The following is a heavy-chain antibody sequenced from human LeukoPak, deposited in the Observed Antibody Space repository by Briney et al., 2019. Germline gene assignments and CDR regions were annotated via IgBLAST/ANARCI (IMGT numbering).Heavy chain of an antibody. Sequence: SETLSLTCAVYGGSFSGYYWSWIRQPPGKGLEWIGEINHSGSTNYNPSLKSRVTISVDTSKNQFSLKLSSVTAADTAVYYCASRRRGSGSSHYYGMDVWGQGTTVTVSS. V-gene: IGHV4-34*01. CDR1: GGSFSGYY. D-gene: IGHD3-10*01. CDR3: ASRRRGSGSSHYYGMDV. J-gene: IGHJ6*02. CDR2: INHSGST.